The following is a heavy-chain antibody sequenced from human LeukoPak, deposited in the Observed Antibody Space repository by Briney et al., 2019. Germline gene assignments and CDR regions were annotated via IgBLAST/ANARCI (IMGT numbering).Heavy chain of an antibody. D-gene: IGHD2-8*01. V-gene: IGHV1-69*13. CDR3: ARDYVDDIPMIKDY. Sequence: SVKVSCKASGGTFSSYAISWVRQAPGQGLEWMGGIIPIFGTANYAQKFQGRVTITADESTSTAYMELSSLRSEDTAVYYCARDYVDDIPMIKDYWGQGTLVTVSS. CDR2: IIPIFGTA. J-gene: IGHJ4*02. CDR1: GGTFSSYA.